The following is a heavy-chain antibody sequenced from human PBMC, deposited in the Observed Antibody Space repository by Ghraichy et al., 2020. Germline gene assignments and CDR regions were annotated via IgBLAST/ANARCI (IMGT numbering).Heavy chain of an antibody. CDR2: IKQDGSEK. D-gene: IGHD6-13*01. J-gene: IGHJ4*02. CDR1: GFTFSSYW. Sequence: GGSRRLSCAASGFTFSSYWMSWVRQAPGKGLEWVANIKQDGSEKYYVDSVKGRFTISRGNAKNSLYLQMNSLRAEDTAVYYCARDSQLVLMTYFDYWGQGTLVTVSS. CDR3: ARDSQLVLMTYFDY. V-gene: IGHV3-7*01.